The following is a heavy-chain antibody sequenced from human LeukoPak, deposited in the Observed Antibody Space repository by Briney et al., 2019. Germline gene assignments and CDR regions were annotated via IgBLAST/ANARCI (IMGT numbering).Heavy chain of an antibody. J-gene: IGHJ1*01. CDR1: GFHFSSSA. CDR2: ISANAAST. CDR3: ASVDDGENKFFLH. V-gene: IGHV3-23*01. D-gene: IGHD4-17*01. Sequence: GGSLRLSCGASGFHFSSSAMTWVRQAPGKGLECVSAISANAASTYYADSVRGRFTISRDNSKNTLYLQMDSLRAEDTAVYLCASVDDGENKFFLHWGQGTLFTVSP.